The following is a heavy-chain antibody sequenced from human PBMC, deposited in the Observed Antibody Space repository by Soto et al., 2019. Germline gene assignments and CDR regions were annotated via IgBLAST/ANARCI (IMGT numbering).Heavy chain of an antibody. CDR3: AGFYAGYNNPFHFDF. Sequence: GESLKISCQVSGYSFTAKWVGCVRQMPGKGLEWMGMIYPGDSDTRYGTSLEGLVTISAARSTSTAYLLWHTLNTSATARYYCAGFYAGYNNPFHFDFWGQGSQVTVSS. V-gene: IGHV5-51*01. CDR2: IYPGDSDT. J-gene: IGHJ4*02. CDR1: GYSFTAKW. D-gene: IGHD5-18*01.